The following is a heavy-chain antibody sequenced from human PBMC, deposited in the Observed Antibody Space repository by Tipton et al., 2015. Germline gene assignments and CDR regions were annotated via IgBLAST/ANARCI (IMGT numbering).Heavy chain of an antibody. CDR1: GGSVSSSSYY. CDR2: IYYSGST. CDR3: ARDLEHGMDV. V-gene: IGHV4-39*07. J-gene: IGHJ6*02. Sequence: TLSLTCTVSGGSVSSSSYYWGWIRQSPGKGLEWIGSIYYSGSTYYNPSLKSRVTISLNTSKNQFSLKMSSVTAADTAVYFCARDLEHGMDVWGQGTTVTVSS.